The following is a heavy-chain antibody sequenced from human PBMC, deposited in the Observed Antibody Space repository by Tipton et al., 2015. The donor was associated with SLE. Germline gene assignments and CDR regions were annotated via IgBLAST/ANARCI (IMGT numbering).Heavy chain of an antibody. CDR2: IWYDGSNK. CDR1: GFTFSSYG. CDR3: ARGKGVEGIVGATTGYFDY. D-gene: IGHD1-26*01. V-gene: IGHV3-33*01. J-gene: IGHJ4*02. Sequence: SLRLSCAASGFTFSSYGMHWVRQASGKGLEWVAVIWYDGSNKYYGDSVKGRFTISRDNSKNTLYPQMNSLRDEDTAVYYCARGKGVEGIVGATTGYFDYWGQGTLVTVSS.